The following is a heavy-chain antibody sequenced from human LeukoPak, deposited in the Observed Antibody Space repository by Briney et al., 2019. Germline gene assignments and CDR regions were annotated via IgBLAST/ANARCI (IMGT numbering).Heavy chain of an antibody. J-gene: IGHJ4*02. Sequence: GGSLRLSCAASGFTFSSYAMSWVRQAPGKGLEWVSAISGSGGSTYYADSVKGRFTISRDNSKNTLCLQMNSLRAEDTAVYYCAQAVKYGRHYYFDYWGQGTLVTVSS. CDR3: AQAVKYGRHYYFDY. CDR2: ISGSGGST. CDR1: GFTFSSYA. D-gene: IGHD4-17*01. V-gene: IGHV3-23*01.